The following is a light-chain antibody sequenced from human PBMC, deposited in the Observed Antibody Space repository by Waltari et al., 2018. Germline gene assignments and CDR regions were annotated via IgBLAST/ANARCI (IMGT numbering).Light chain of an antibody. CDR1: QSLVYSDGDTY. CDR2: KVS. Sequence: DVVMTQSPLSLPVTLGQPASISCRSSQSLVYSDGDTYLNWFQQRPGQSPRRLIYKVSTRDSGVPDRFSGSDSGTEFTLKISRVEAEDVGLYYCMQGTHWPYTFGQGTRLEIK. CDR3: MQGTHWPYT. J-gene: IGKJ2*01. V-gene: IGKV2-30*01.